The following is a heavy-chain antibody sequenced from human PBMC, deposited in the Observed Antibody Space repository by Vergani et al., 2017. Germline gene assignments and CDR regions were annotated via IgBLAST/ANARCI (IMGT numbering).Heavy chain of an antibody. D-gene: IGHD4-17*01. CDR2: IKQDGSEK. J-gene: IGHJ6*03. V-gene: IGHV3-7*03. CDR3: ARDTVPTVTTYYYYMDV. Sequence: EVQLVESGGGLVQPGGSLRLSCAASGFTFSSYWMSWVRQAPGKGLEWVANIKQDGSEKYYVDSVKGRFTISRDNAKNSLYLQMNSLRAEDTAVYYCARDTVPTVTTYYYYMDVWGKGTTVTVSS. CDR1: GFTFSSYW.